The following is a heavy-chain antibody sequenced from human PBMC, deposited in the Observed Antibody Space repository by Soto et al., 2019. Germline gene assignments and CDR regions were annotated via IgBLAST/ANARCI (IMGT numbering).Heavy chain of an antibody. J-gene: IGHJ6*02. CDR3: ARYSGTTGSFYYYYGMDV. CDR2: IIPIFGTA. D-gene: IGHD1-26*01. CDR1: GGTFSSYA. Sequence: ASVKVSCKASGGTFSSYAISWVRQAPGQGLEWMGGIIPIFGTANYAQKFQGRVTVTADKSTSTAYMELSSLRSEDTAVYYCARYSGTTGSFYYYYGMDVWGQGTTVTVSS. V-gene: IGHV1-69*06.